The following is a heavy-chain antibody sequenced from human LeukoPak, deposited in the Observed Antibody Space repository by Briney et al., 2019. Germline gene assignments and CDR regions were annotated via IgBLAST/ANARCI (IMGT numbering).Heavy chain of an antibody. CDR3: ARHPDEDDFWSGCLDY. D-gene: IGHD3-3*01. Sequence: GESLKISCKGSGYSFTTYWIGWVRQMPGKGLEWMGIIYPGDSDTRYSPSFQGQVTISADKSISTAYLQWSSLKASDTAMYYCARHPDEDDFWSGCLDYWGQGTLVTVSS. CDR1: GYSFTTYW. CDR2: IYPGDSDT. J-gene: IGHJ4*02. V-gene: IGHV5-51*01.